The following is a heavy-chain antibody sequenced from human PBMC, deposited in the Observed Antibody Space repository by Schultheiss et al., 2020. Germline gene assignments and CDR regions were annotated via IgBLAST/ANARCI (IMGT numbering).Heavy chain of an antibody. J-gene: IGHJ5*02. D-gene: IGHD1-26*01. V-gene: IGHV4-59*08. Sequence: SETLSLICTVSGGSIGTYYWSWIRQPPGKGLEWIGNIYYSGSTNYNPSLKSRVTISVDTSKNQFSLKLSSVTAADTAVYYCARGFYSGSYFYEKNNWFDPWGQGTLVTVSS. CDR3: ARGFYSGSYFYEKNNWFDP. CDR1: GGSIGTYY. CDR2: IYYSGST.